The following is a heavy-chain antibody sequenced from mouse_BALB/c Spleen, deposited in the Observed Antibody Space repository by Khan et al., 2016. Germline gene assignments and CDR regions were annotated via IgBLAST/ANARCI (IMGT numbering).Heavy chain of an antibody. D-gene: IGHD1-1*01. CDR3: ARRLREIAY. Sequence: QVQLQQSGAELSRPGASVKLSCKASGYTFTTYWMQWVKQRPGQGLEWIGAIYPGDGDTKYTQKFKDKATLTADKSSNTSYMHLSSLASEDSAVCYSARRLREIAYWGQGTLVTVSA. V-gene: IGHV1-87*01. CDR1: GYTFTTYW. CDR2: IYPGDGDT. J-gene: IGHJ3*01.